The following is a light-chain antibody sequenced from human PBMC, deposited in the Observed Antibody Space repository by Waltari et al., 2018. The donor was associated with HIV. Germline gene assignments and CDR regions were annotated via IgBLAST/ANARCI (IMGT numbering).Light chain of an antibody. J-gene: IGKJ3*01. V-gene: IGKV1-39*01. CDR2: SAS. CDR3: QQSYESPFN. Sequence: DIQLTQSPASLSASLGDRVVITCRASQAISTYLNWYQQKAGKGPVLLVYSASTLQSGAPSRFRGSGSGRDFTLSISGLQPEDFVSYFCQQSYESPFNFGPGTKLHV. CDR1: QAISTY.